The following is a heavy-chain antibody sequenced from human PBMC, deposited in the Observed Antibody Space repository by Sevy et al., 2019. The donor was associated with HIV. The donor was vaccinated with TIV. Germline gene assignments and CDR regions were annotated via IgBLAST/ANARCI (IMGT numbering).Heavy chain of an antibody. CDR3: ARGNSGSYGWFDP. CDR2: IYYSGGT. J-gene: IGHJ5*02. D-gene: IGHD1-26*01. CDR1: GGSISNYY. V-gene: IGHV4-59*01. Sequence: SETLSLTCTVSGGSISNYYWNWIRQPPGKGLEWIGYIYYSGGTNYNPSLRSRVTMSADTSKNQFSLKLSFVTAADTAMYYCARGNSGSYGWFDPWGQATLVTVSS.